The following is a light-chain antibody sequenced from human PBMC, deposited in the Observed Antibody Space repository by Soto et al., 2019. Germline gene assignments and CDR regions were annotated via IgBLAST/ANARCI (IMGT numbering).Light chain of an antibody. CDR1: NRDVGGYNY. CDR2: EVT. V-gene: IGLV2-14*01. J-gene: IGLJ2*01. CDR3: SSYSSSSALDVI. Sequence: QSALAQPASVSGSPGQSITISCAGTNRDVGGYNYVSWYQQYPGKAPKLIIYEVTYRPSGVSNRFSGSKSGNTASLTISGLQAEDEADDYCSSYSSSSALDVIFGGGTKVTVL.